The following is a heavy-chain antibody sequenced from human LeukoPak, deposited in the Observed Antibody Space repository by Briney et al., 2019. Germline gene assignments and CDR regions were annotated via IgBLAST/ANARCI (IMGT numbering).Heavy chain of an antibody. Sequence: GGSLSLSCAASGFTFSRLAMTWVRQAPGKGLEWVSTISASGPYYADAVRGRFTISRDNSRNTLSLQMDSLRAEDTAVYYCAKDRNPPPQYDSSSFPLVWGQGTLVTVSS. CDR1: GFTFSRLA. CDR3: AKDRNPPPQYDSSSFPLV. J-gene: IGHJ4*02. D-gene: IGHD3-22*01. V-gene: IGHV3-23*01. CDR2: ISASGP.